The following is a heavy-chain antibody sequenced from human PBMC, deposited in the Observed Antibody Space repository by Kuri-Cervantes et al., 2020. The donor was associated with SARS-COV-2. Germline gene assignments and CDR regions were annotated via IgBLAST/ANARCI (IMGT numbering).Heavy chain of an antibody. V-gene: IGHV3-30*02. D-gene: IGHD2-21*02. CDR2: IRYDGSNK. J-gene: IGHJ4*02. CDR3: AKDSIVVVTASLDY. Sequence: GESLKISCAASGFTFSSYGMHWVRQAPGKGLEWVAFIRYDGSNKYYADFVKGRFTISRDNSKNTLYLQMNSLRAEDTAVYYCAKDSIVVVTASLDYWGQGTLVTVSS. CDR1: GFTFSSYG.